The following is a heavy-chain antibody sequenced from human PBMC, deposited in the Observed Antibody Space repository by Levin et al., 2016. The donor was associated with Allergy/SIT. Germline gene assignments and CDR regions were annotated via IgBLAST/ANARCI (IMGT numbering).Heavy chain of an antibody. J-gene: IGHJ5*02. CDR2: IDWDDDK. CDR3: ARMGGIGMSSWYDGNWFDP. V-gene: IGHV2-70*01. Sequence: SGPTLVKPTQTLTLTCTFSGFSLSTSGMCVSWIRQPPGKALEWLALIDWDDDKYYSTSLKTRLTISKDTSKNQVVLTMTNMDPVDTATYYCARMGGIGMSSWYDGNWFDPWGQGTLVTVSS. CDR1: GFSLSTSGMC. D-gene: IGHD6-13*01.